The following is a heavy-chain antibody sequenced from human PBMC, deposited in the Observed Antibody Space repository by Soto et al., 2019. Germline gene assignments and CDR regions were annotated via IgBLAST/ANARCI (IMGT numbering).Heavy chain of an antibody. CDR3: ARESGGSSSWFDY. J-gene: IGHJ4*02. Sequence: ASVKVSCKASGGTCSSYAISWVRQAPGQGLGWMGGIIPIFGTANYAQKFQGRVTITADESTSTAYMELSSLRSEDTAVYYCARESGGSSSWFDYWGQGTLVTVSS. D-gene: IGHD6-13*01. CDR2: IIPIFGTA. V-gene: IGHV1-69*13. CDR1: GGTCSSYA.